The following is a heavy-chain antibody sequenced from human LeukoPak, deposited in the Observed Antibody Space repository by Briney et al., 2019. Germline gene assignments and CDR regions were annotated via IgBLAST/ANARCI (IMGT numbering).Heavy chain of an antibody. CDR1: GFTFSSYW. CDR2: IKQDGSEK. Sequence: GGSLRLSCAASGFTFSSYWMSWVRQALGKGLEWVANIKQDGSEKYYVDSVKGRFTISRDNAKNSLYLQMNSLRAEDTAVYYCANVGVGKGHDAFDIWGQGTMVTVSS. J-gene: IGHJ3*02. CDR3: ANVGVGKGHDAFDI. V-gene: IGHV3-7*01. D-gene: IGHD1-26*01.